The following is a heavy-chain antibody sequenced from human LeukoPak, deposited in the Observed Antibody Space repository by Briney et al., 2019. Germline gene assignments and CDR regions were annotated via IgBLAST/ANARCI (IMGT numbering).Heavy chain of an antibody. CDR3: ARSLGDYVWGSYWSLDY. J-gene: IGHJ4*02. CDR1: GGTFSSYA. V-gene: IGHV1-69*13. D-gene: IGHD3-16*01. CDR2: IIPIFGTA. Sequence: SVKVSCKASGGTFSSYAISWVRQAPGQGLEWMGGIIPIFGTANYAQKFQGRVTITADESTSTAYMELSSLRSEDTAVYYCARSLGDYVWGSYWSLDYWGQGTLVTVSS.